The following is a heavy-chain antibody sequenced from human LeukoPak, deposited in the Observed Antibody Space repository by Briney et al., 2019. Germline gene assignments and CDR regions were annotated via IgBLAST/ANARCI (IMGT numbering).Heavy chain of an antibody. CDR2: INCDGSST. D-gene: IGHD3-22*01. CDR3: ARAYDSSGYEDY. J-gene: IGHJ4*02. V-gene: IGHV3-74*01. Sequence: GGPLRLSCAASGFTFSSYWMHWVRQAPGKGLVWVSRINCDGSSTSYADSVKGRFTISRDNAKNTLYLQMNSLRAEDTAVYYCARAYDSSGYEDYWGQGTLVTVSS. CDR1: GFTFSSYW.